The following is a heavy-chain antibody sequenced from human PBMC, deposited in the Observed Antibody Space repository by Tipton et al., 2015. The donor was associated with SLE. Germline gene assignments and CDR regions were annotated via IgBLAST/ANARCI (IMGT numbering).Heavy chain of an antibody. CDR3: ARRTLATVLDV. V-gene: IGHV4-59*08. D-gene: IGHD1-14*01. CDR1: GGSISPFF. J-gene: IGHJ3*01. Sequence: TLSLTCTVSGGSISPFFWAWIRQPPGKGLEWIGYICYSGTTIFSPSFNSRVTMSVDTSRNQFSLTLSSLTAADTAVYYCARRTLATVLDVWGHGTLVAVS. CDR2: ICYSGTT.